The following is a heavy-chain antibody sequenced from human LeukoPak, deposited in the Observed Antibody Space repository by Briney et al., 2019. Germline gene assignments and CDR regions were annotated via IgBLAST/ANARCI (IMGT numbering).Heavy chain of an antibody. CDR1: GYTFSGYH. CDR3: ARGDKKENQSGPSGYFDP. D-gene: IGHD3-10*01. Sequence: ASVKVSCKASGYTFSGYHIHWVRQAPGQGLEWMGWINPNSGGTNFAPKFHGRVSMTRDTSINTAYMELTSLRSDDTAVYYCARGDKKENQSGPSGYFDPWGRGTLVTVSS. J-gene: IGHJ5*02. V-gene: IGHV1-2*02. CDR2: INPNSGGT.